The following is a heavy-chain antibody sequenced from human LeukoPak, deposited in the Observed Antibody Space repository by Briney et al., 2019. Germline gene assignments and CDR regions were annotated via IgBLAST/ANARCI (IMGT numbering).Heavy chain of an antibody. CDR1: GGSISSYY. CDR2: LYYSGST. V-gene: IGHV4-59*01. Sequence: SETLSLTCTVSGGSISSYYWSWIRRPPGKGLEWIGYLYYSGSTNYNPSLKSRVTISVDTSKNQFSLKLSSVTAADTAVYYCARAGGYGGSLAYWGQGALVTVSS. D-gene: IGHD5-18*01. CDR3: ARAGGYGGSLAY. J-gene: IGHJ4*02.